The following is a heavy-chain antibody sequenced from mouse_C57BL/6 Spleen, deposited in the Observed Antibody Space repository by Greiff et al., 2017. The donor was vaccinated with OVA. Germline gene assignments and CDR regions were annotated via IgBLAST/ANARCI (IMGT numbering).Heavy chain of an antibody. CDR2: IDPSDSET. CDR1: GYTFTSYW. V-gene: IGHV1-52*01. Sequence: QVQLQQPGAELVRPGSSVKLSCKASGYTFTSYWMHWVKQRPIQGLEWIGNIDPSDSETHYNQKFKDKATLTVDKSSSTAYMQLSSLTSEDSAVYYCARSWGNYAMDYWGQGTSVTVSS. CDR3: ARSWGNYAMDY. J-gene: IGHJ4*01.